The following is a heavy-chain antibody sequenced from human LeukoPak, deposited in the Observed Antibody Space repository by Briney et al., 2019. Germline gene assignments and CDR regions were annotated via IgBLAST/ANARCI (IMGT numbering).Heavy chain of an antibody. D-gene: IGHD3-10*01. CDR3: AKDSNYYGSGSYYFGGYFDY. CDR2: ISGSGGST. Sequence: GGSLRLSCAASGFTFSSYAMSWVRQAPGKGLEWVSAISGSGGSTYYADSVKGRFTISRDNSKNTLCLQMNSLRAEDTAVYYCAKDSNYYGSGSYYFGGYFDYWGQGTLVTVSS. J-gene: IGHJ4*02. CDR1: GFTFSSYA. V-gene: IGHV3-23*01.